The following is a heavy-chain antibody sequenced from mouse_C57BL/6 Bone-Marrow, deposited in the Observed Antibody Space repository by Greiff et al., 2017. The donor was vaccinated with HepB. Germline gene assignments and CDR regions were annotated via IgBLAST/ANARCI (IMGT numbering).Heavy chain of an antibody. CDR3: ARGDYGSSYKDYFEY. J-gene: IGHJ2*01. V-gene: IGHV1-81*01. CDR1: GYTFTSYG. CDR2: IYPRSGNT. D-gene: IGHD1-1*01. Sequence: QVQLQQSGAELARPGASVTLSCKASGYTFTSYGISWVKQRTGQGLEWIGEIYPRSGNTYYNEKFKGKATLTADKSSSTAYMELRSLTSEDSAVYFCARGDYGSSYKDYFEYWGQGTTLTVSS.